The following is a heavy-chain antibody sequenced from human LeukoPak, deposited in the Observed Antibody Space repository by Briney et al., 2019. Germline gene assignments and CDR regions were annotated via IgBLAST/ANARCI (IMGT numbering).Heavy chain of an antibody. D-gene: IGHD2-15*01. CDR1: GGSISSGSYY. CDR2: MYTSGST. J-gene: IGHJ5*02. Sequence: PSETLSLTCTVSGGSISSGSYYWSWIRQPAGKGLEWIGRMYTSGSTNYHPSLKSRVTISVDTSKNQFSLKLSSVTAADTAVYYCARETRSGGSLLRGNWFDPWGQGTLVTVSS. CDR3: ARETRSGGSLLRGNWFDP. V-gene: IGHV4-61*02.